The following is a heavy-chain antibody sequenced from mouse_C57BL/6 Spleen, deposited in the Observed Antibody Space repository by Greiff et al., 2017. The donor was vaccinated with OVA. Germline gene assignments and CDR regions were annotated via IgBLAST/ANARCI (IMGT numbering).Heavy chain of an antibody. CDR1: GYSFTGYY. Sequence: EVQLVESGPELVKPGASVKISCKASGYSFTGYYMNWVKQSPEKSLEWIGEINPSTGGTTYNQKFKAKATLTVDKSSSTAYMQLKSLTSEDSAVYYCARGYDYNYAMDYWGQGTSVTVSS. V-gene: IGHV1-42*01. CDR3: ARGYDYNYAMDY. D-gene: IGHD2-4*01. CDR2: INPSTGGT. J-gene: IGHJ4*01.